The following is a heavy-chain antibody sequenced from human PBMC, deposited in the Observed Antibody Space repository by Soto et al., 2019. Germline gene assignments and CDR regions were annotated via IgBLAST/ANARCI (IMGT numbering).Heavy chain of an antibody. CDR2: ISSSSSDI. D-gene: IGHD2-2*01. CDR3: ASVVPAAQGPYYYYMDV. J-gene: IGHJ6*03. Sequence: EVQLVESGGGLVKPGGSLRLSCAASGFTFSSYSMNWVRQAPGKGLEWVSSISSSSSDIYYADSVKGRFTISRDNAKNSLYLQMNSLRAEDTAVYYCASVVPAAQGPYYYYMDVWGKGTTVTVSS. V-gene: IGHV3-21*01. CDR1: GFTFSSYS.